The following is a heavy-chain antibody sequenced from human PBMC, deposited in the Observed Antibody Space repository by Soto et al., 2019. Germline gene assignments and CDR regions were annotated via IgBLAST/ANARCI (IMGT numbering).Heavy chain of an antibody. CDR3: ARTTPRVNTPDPTYYFDY. J-gene: IGHJ4*02. D-gene: IGHD1-1*01. Sequence: GESLKISCKGSGYSFTSYWIGWVRQMPGKGLEWMGIIYPGDSDTRYSPSFQGQVTISADKSISTAYLQWSSLKASDTAMYYCARTTPRVNTPDPTYYFDYWGQGTLVTVSS. V-gene: IGHV5-51*01. CDR2: IYPGDSDT. CDR1: GYSFTSYW.